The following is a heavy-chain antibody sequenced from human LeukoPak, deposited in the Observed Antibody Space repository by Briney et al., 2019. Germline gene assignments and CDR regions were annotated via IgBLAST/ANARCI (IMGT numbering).Heavy chain of an antibody. CDR3: ARGGYYDSSGYYNWYLDL. CDR1: GGSISSDY. J-gene: IGHJ2*01. D-gene: IGHD3-22*01. Sequence: SETLSLTCTVSGGSISSDYWSWIRQPPGKGLEWIGYIYYSGSTNYKPSLKSRVTISVDTSKNQFSLRLSSVTAADTAVYYCARGGYYDSSGYYNWYLDLWGRGTLVTVSS. V-gene: IGHV4-59*01. CDR2: IYYSGST.